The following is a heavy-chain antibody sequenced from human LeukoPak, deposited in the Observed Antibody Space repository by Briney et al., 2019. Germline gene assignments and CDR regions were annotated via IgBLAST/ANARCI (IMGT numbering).Heavy chain of an antibody. CDR1: GGSISSGSNY. CDR3: ARLSLGSGSSYNFHFDY. V-gene: IGHV4-39*01. D-gene: IGHD3-10*01. J-gene: IGHJ4*02. Sequence: PSETLSVTCIVSGGSISSGSNYWGWIRQPPGKGLEWIGSIYYSGNTYYNSSLKSRATISVDTSKNQFSLRLSSVTAADTAVYHCARLSLGSGSSYNFHFDYWGQGTLVTVSS. CDR2: IYYSGNT.